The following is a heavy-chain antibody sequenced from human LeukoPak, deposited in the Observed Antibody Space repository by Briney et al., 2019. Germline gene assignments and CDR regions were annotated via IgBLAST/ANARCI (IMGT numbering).Heavy chain of an antibody. CDR3: ARDPTAMGYYYYGMDV. CDR1: GYTFTSYG. CDR2: ISAYNGNT. D-gene: IGHD5-18*01. V-gene: IGHV1-18*01. J-gene: IGHJ6*02. Sequence: ASVKVSCKASGYTFTSYGISWVRQAPGQGLEWMGRISAYNGNTNYAQKLQGRVTMTTDTSKSTAYMELRSLRSDDTAVYYCARDPTAMGYYYYGMDVWGQGTTVTVSS.